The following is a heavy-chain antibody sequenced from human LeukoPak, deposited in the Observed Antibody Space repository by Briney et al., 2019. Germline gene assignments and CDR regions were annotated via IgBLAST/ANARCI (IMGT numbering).Heavy chain of an antibody. CDR3: AREESGYDSSGYYGY. Sequence: GGSLRLSCAASGFIVSSNYMSWVRQAPGKGLEWVSVIYSGGSTYYADSVKGRFTISRDNSKNTLYLQMNSLRAEDTAVYYCAREESGYDSSGYYGYWGQGTLVTVSS. CDR1: GFIVSSNY. CDR2: IYSGGST. V-gene: IGHV3-53*01. D-gene: IGHD3-22*01. J-gene: IGHJ4*02.